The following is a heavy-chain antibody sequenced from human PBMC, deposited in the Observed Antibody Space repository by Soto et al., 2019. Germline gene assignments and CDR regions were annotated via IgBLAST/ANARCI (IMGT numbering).Heavy chain of an antibody. CDR3: ATESASWEDDVSNIRFGY. V-gene: IGHV1-24*01. CDR2: FDPEDGET. Sequence: ASVKVSCKVSGYTLTELSMHWVRQAPGKGLEWMGGFDPEDGETIYAQKFQGRVTMTEDTSTDTAYMELSSLRSADTAAYYCATESASWEDDVSNIRFGYWGQGTLVTVSS. CDR1: GYTLTELS. J-gene: IGHJ4*02. D-gene: IGHD2-2*01.